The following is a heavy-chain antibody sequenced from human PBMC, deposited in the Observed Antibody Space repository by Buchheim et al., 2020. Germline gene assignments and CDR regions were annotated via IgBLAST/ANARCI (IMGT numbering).Heavy chain of an antibody. J-gene: IGHJ6*02. CDR2: ISYDGSNK. CDR1: GFTFSSYG. Sequence: QVQLVESGGGVVQPGRSLRLSCAASGFTFSSYGMHWVRQAPGKGLEWVAVISYDGSNKYYADSVKGRFTISRDNSKNTLYLQMNSLRAEDTAVYYCAKEDIEDGDVWGQGTT. D-gene: IGHD2-15*01. V-gene: IGHV3-30*18. CDR3: AKEDIEDGDV.